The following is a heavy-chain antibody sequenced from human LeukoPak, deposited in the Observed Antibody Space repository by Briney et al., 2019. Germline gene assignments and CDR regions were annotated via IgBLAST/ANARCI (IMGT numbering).Heavy chain of an antibody. Sequence: PSETLSLTCTVSGGSISSYYWSWIRQPPGKGLEWIGYIYYSGSTNYNPSLKSRVTISVGTSKNQFSLKLSSVTAADTAVYYCARGSSVVGATGDYWGQGTLVTVSS. CDR2: IYYSGST. CDR3: ARGSSVVGATGDY. CDR1: GGSISSYY. D-gene: IGHD1-26*01. J-gene: IGHJ4*02. V-gene: IGHV4-59*12.